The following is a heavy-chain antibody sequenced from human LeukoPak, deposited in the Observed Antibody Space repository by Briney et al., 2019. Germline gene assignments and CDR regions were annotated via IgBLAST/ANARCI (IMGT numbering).Heavy chain of an antibody. V-gene: IGHV3-23*01. Sequence: GGSLRLSCAASGFTFSSYAMSWVRQAPGKGLEWVSAISGSGGSTYYADSVKGRFTISRDNSKNTLYLQMDSLRAEDTAVYYCAKGIHIVVMTAILFYWSQGTLVTVSS. D-gene: IGHD2-21*02. J-gene: IGHJ4*02. CDR3: AKGIHIVVMTAILFY. CDR1: GFTFSSYA. CDR2: ISGSGGST.